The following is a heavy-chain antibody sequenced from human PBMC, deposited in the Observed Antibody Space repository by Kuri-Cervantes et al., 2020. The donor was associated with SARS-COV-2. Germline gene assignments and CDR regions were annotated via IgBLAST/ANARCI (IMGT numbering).Heavy chain of an antibody. CDR3: AKGRPQWLVAVAAY. Sequence: GESLKISCAASGFTVSSNYMSWVRQAPGKGLEWVSVIYSGGSTYYADSVKGRFTISRDNSKNTLYLQMNSLRAEDTAVYYCAKGRPQWLVAVAAYWGQGTLVTVSS. D-gene: IGHD6-19*01. CDR1: GFTVSSNY. J-gene: IGHJ4*02. V-gene: IGHV3-53*01. CDR2: IYSGGST.